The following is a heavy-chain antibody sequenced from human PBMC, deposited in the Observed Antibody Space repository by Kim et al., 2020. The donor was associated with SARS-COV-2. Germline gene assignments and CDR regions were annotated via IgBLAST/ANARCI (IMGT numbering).Heavy chain of an antibody. V-gene: IGHV1-46*04. D-gene: IGHD6-19*01. CDR1: GYTFTSHF. J-gene: IGHJ4*02. Sequence: ASVKVSCKSSGYTFTSHFYHWVRQAPGQGLEWLGQIHPDGTGTRYAQKLQGRVTITWDTSTSTVYMELSDLRSDDTAVYYCAREAAVAGRNFDYWGQGTL. CDR2: IHPDGTGT. CDR3: AREAAVAGRNFDY.